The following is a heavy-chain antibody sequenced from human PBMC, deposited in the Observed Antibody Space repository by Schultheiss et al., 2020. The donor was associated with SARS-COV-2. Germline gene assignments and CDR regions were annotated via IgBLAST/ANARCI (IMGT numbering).Heavy chain of an antibody. V-gene: IGHV3-33*06. CDR1: GFTFDDYA. CDR3: AKLPGYDFWSGHPFYY. CDR2: IWYDGSNK. D-gene: IGHD3-3*01. J-gene: IGHJ4*02. Sequence: GGSLRLSCAASGFTFDDYAMHWVRQAPGKGLEWVAVIWYDGSNKYYADSVKGRFTISRDNSKNTLYLQMNSLRAEDTAVYYCAKLPGYDFWSGHPFYYWGQGTLVTVSS.